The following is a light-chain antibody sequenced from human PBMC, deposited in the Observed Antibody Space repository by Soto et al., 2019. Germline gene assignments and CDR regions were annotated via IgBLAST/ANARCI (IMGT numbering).Light chain of an antibody. V-gene: IGLV1-44*01. Sequence: QSVLPQPPSASGTPGQRVTISCSGSSSNIGSNTVNWYQQLPGTAPKLLMYSNNQRPSGVPDRFSGSKSGTSASLAISGLQSEDEADYYCAAWGDSLNGFYVFGTGTKVTVL. CDR3: AAWGDSLNGFYV. J-gene: IGLJ1*01. CDR1: SSNIGSNT. CDR2: SNN.